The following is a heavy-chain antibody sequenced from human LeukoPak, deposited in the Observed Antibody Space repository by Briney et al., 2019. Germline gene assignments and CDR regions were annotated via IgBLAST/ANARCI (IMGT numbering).Heavy chain of an antibody. D-gene: IGHD3-22*01. Sequence: GESLKISCKGSGYSFTSYWIGWVRQMSGKGLEWMGIIYPGDSDTRYSPSFQGQVTISADKSISTAYLQWSSLKASDTAMYYCARKRDSSGYYLDYWGQGTLVTVSS. J-gene: IGHJ4*02. V-gene: IGHV5-51*01. CDR3: ARKRDSSGYYLDY. CDR1: GYSFTSYW. CDR2: IYPGDSDT.